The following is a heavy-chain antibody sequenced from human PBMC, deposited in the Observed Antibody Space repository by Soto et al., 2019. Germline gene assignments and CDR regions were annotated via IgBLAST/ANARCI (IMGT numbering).Heavy chain of an antibody. CDR1: GFTFSNAW. Sequence: GGSLRLSCAASGFTFSNAWMNWVRQVPGKGLEWVGRIKSKTDGGTTDYAAPVKGRFTISRDDSKNTLYLQMNSLKTEDTAVYYCTTTRRDFGVVIRVMDVWGQGTTVTVSS. V-gene: IGHV3-15*07. D-gene: IGHD3-3*01. J-gene: IGHJ6*02. CDR3: TTTRRDFGVVIRVMDV. CDR2: IKSKTDGGTT.